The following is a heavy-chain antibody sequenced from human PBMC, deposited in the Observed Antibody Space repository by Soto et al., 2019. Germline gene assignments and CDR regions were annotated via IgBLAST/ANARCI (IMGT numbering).Heavy chain of an antibody. D-gene: IGHD6-19*01. J-gene: IGHJ6*02. CDR1: GGSFRGYD. CDR2: INHSGST. V-gene: IGHV4-34*01. CDR3: ARGLAVAGENYYYGMDV. Sequence: SETLSLTCAVYGGSFRGYDWSWIRQPPGKGLEWIGEINHSGSTNYNPSLKSRVTISVDTSKNQFSLKLSSVTAADTAVYYCARGLAVAGENYYYGMDVWGQGTTVTVSS.